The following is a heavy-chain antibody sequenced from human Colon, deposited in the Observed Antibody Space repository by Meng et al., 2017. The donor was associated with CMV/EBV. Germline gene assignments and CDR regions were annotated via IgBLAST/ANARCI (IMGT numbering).Heavy chain of an antibody. Sequence: GESLKISCKASGFIFSAYEMNWVRQAPGKGLEWLAYIATTNHTRYKADSATGRFTISRDNAKSSLFLQLDNLRAEDTAVYYCVRGFYNRAHYLEHWGKGTPVTVSS. CDR2: IATTNHTR. D-gene: IGHD3-10*01. CDR3: VRGFYNRAHYLEH. J-gene: IGHJ4*02. CDR1: GFIFSAYE. V-gene: IGHV3-48*03.